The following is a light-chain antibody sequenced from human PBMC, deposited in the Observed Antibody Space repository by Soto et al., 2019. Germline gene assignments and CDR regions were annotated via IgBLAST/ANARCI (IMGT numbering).Light chain of an antibody. CDR3: QQYGGSRLIT. V-gene: IGKV3-11*01. Sequence: EIVLTQSPATLSLSPGERATLSCRASQSVSSYLAWYQQKPGQAPRLLIYDASNRATGIPARFSGSGSGTDFSLTISRLEPEDFAVYYCQQYGGSRLITFGQGTRLEI. CDR2: DAS. CDR1: QSVSSY. J-gene: IGKJ5*01.